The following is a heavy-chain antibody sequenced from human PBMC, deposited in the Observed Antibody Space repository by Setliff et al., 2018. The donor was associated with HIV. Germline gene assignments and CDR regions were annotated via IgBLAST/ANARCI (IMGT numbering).Heavy chain of an antibody. D-gene: IGHD2-2*01. V-gene: IGHV4-34*01. CDR2: INHRGRT. J-gene: IGHJ6*03. CDR1: GGSFSDNY. CDR3: ARVSSTYWYSIPQNYYYHMDV. Sequence: SETLSLTCAVYGGSFSDNYWSWIRQPPGKGLEWIGEINHRGRTNYSPSLRSRVTISIDTSKNQFSLKLKSVTAADTAVYYCARVSSTYWYSIPQNYYYHMDVWGKGTSVTVSS.